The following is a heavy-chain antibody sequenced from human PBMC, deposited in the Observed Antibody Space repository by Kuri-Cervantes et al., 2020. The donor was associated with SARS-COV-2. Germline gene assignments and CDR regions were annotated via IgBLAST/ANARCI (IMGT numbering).Heavy chain of an antibody. D-gene: IGHD1-26*01. CDR2: TYYRSKWYN. CDR1: GDSVSSNSAA. Sequence: SQTLSLTCAISGDSVSSNSAAWNWIRQSPSRGLEWLGRTYYRSKWYNDYAVSVKSRITINPDTSKNQFSLQLNSVTPEDTAVYYCARDGPSVGATANNWFDPWGQGTVVTVSS. CDR3: ARDGPSVGATANNWFDP. V-gene: IGHV6-1*01. J-gene: IGHJ5*02.